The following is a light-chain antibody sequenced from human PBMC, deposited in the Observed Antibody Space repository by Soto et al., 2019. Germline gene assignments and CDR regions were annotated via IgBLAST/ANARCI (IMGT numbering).Light chain of an antibody. J-gene: IGLJ2*01. CDR3: SSYAGSNNPVI. CDR1: SSDVGGYNY. Sequence: QSALTQPPSASGSPGQSVTISCTGTSSDVGGYNYVSWYQQHPGKAPQFMIYEVSKRPSGVPDRFSGSKSGNTDSLTVSGLQADDEADYYCSSYAGSNNPVIFGGGTKLTVL. CDR2: EVS. V-gene: IGLV2-8*01.